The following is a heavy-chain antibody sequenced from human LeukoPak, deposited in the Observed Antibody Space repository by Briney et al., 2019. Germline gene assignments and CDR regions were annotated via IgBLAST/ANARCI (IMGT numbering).Heavy chain of an antibody. CDR3: ARETPRRGETRDGYR. J-gene: IGHJ4*02. CDR1: GFTFKKYW. V-gene: IGHV3-7*01. D-gene: IGHD5-24*01. CDR2: IKEDGSET. Sequence: GESLRLSCAASGFTFKKYWMNWVRQVPGKGLECLANIKEDGSETYYADSVKGRFTIPRDNPKNLLFLQINSLRVEDTAVYYCARETPRRGETRDGYRWGQGTLVTVSS.